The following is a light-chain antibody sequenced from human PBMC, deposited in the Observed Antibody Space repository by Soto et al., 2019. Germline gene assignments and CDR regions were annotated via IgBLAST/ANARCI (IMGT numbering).Light chain of an antibody. CDR3: QQYHNYPVT. J-gene: IGKJ4*01. Sequence: DLQMNQSPSSLSASVGDRVTITWRASQEFSNYLAWFQQKPGKPPKYLIYDASSLQSGVPSKFSGSGSGTDFTLTISSLQPEDFATYYCQQYHNYPVTFGGGTKVEIK. V-gene: IGKV1-16*02. CDR1: QEFSNY. CDR2: DAS.